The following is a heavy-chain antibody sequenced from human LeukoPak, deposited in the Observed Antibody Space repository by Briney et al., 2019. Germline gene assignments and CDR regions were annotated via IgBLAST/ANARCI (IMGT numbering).Heavy chain of an antibody. CDR3: VTRDGVSSGFFNLDY. J-gene: IGHJ4*02. CDR2: INTNTGNP. Sequence: ASVKVSCKASGYIFTHYAMNWVRRAPGQGLEWMGWINTNTGNPTYAQGFTGRFVFSLDTSVSTAYLQISSLKAEDTAVYYCVTRDGVSSGFFNLDYWGRGTLVTVSS. V-gene: IGHV7-4-1*02. CDR1: GYIFTHYA. D-gene: IGHD3-22*01.